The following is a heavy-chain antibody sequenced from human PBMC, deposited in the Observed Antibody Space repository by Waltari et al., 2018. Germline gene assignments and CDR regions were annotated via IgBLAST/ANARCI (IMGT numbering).Heavy chain of an antibody. CDR3: AGRGGPGSDFWNTWNNYIDP. J-gene: IGHJ5*02. D-gene: IGHD3-3*01. CDR1: GGSISRNTHY. Sequence: QLQLQESGPGLVKPSETLSLSCSVSGGSISRNTHYWAWIRQPPGKALDWIASIYYTGTTYDNPSLKSRVTITVDTSKNQCSRTLSAVAAADTAVYFCAGRGGPGSDFWNTWNNYIDPWGQGTLVTVSS. V-gene: IGHV4-39*01. CDR2: IYYTGTT.